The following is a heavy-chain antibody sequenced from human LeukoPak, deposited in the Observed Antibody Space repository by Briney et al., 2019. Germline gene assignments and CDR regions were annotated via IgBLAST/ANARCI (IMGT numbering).Heavy chain of an antibody. J-gene: IGHJ4*02. CDR3: ASPGYSSGWYRGFGD. D-gene: IGHD6-19*01. V-gene: IGHV1-3*01. CDR2: INAGNGNT. Sequence: ASVKVSCKASGYTFTSYAMHWVRQAPGQRLEWMGWINAGNGNTKYSQKFQGRVTITRDTSASTAYMELSSLRSGGTAVYYCASPGYSSGWYRGFGDWGQGTLVTVSP. CDR1: GYTFTSYA.